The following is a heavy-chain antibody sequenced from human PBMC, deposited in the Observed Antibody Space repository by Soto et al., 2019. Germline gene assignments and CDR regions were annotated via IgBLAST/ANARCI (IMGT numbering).Heavy chain of an antibody. CDR1: GGSISSSSYY. CDR2: IYYSGRT. D-gene: IGHD2-2*01. V-gene: IGHV4-39*01. CDR3: ARQSVVPAAMLYCDL. J-gene: IGHJ2*01. Sequence: QLQLQESGPGLVKPSETLSLTCTVSGGSISSSSYYWGWIRQPPGKGLEWIGSIYYSGRTYYNPSLKSRVTISVDTSKNQFSLKLSSVTAADTAVYYCARQSVVPAAMLYCDLWGRGTLVTVSS.